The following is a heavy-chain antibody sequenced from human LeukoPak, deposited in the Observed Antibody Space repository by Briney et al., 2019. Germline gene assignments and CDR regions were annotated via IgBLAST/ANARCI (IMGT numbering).Heavy chain of an antibody. Sequence: PSETLSLTRTVSGGSISSGGYYWSWIRQHPGKGLEWIGYIYYSGSTYYNPSLKSRVTISVDTSKNQFSLKLSSVTAADTAVYYCARLWDSAFDIWGQGTMVTVSS. CDR3: ARLWDSAFDI. V-gene: IGHV4-31*03. D-gene: IGHD1-26*01. CDR2: IYYSGST. J-gene: IGHJ3*02. CDR1: GGSISSGGYY.